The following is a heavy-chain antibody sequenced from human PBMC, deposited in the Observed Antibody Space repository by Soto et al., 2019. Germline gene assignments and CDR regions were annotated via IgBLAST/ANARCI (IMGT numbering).Heavy chain of an antibody. CDR3: ARGRRGYSSSWYEY. D-gene: IGHD6-13*01. CDR1: TGSFSGYS. CDR2: INHSGST. Sequence: KASETLSLTCAVYTGSFSGYSWSWIRQPPGKGLEWIGEINHSGSTNYNPSLKSRVTISVDTSKNQFSLKLSSVTAADTAVYYWARGRRGYSSSWYEYWGQGTLVTVSS. J-gene: IGHJ4*02. V-gene: IGHV4-34*01.